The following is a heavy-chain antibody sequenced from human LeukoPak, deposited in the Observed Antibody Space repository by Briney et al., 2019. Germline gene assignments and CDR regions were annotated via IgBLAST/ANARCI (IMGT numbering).Heavy chain of an antibody. Sequence: SETLSLTCALYGGSFSGYYWSGIRQPPGKGLEWIGEINHSGSTNYNPSLKSRVTISVDTSKNQFSLKLSSVTAADTAVYYCAGNGAWLRAFDIWGQGTMVTVSS. CDR2: INHSGST. J-gene: IGHJ3*02. CDR1: GGSFSGYY. D-gene: IGHD5-12*01. V-gene: IGHV4-34*01. CDR3: AGNGAWLRAFDI.